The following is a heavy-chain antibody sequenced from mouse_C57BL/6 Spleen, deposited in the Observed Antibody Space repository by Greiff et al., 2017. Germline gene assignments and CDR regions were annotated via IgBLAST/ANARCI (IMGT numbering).Heavy chain of an antibody. CDR1: GYTFTTYP. V-gene: IGHV1-47*01. CDR2: FHPYNDDT. D-gene: IGHD1-1*01. CDR3: ARGPDPSYYYGGDYAMDY. J-gene: IGHJ4*01. Sequence: QVQLQQSGAELVKPGASVKMSCKASGYTFTTYPIEWMKQNHGKSLEWIGNFHPYNDDTKYNEKFKGKATLTVDQSSSTVYLELSRLASDDTAGFYCARGPDPSYYYGGDYAMDYWGQGTSVTVSS.